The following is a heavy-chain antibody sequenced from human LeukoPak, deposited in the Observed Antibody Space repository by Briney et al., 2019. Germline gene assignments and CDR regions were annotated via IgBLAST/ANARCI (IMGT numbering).Heavy chain of an antibody. J-gene: IGHJ4*02. CDR2: IISTGTTI. CDR1: GFTFSTFT. V-gene: IGHV3-48*02. Sequence: GGSLRLSCAASGFTFSTFTMNWVRQAPGKGLEWVSSIISTGTTIYYADSVKGRFTISRDNAKNSLFLQMNSLRDEDTAVYYCARDRGYFDNWGQGTLVTVSS. CDR3: ARDRGYFDN.